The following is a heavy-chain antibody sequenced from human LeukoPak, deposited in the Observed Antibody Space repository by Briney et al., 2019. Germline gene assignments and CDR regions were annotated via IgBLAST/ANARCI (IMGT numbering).Heavy chain of an antibody. CDR2: IYPGDSDT. V-gene: IGHV5-51*01. CDR3: ARLEVEQLVLGWFDP. D-gene: IGHD6-6*01. Sequence: GESLKISCKGSGYSFTSYWIGWVRQMPGKGLEWMGIIYPGDSDTRYSPSFQGQVTISADKSISTAYLQWSSLKASDTAMYYCARLEVEQLVLGWFDPWGQGTLVTVSS. CDR1: GYSFTSYW. J-gene: IGHJ5*02.